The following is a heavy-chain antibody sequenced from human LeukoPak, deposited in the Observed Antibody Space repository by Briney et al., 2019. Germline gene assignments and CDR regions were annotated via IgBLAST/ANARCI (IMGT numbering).Heavy chain of an antibody. CDR3: AVRAYYYDSSGYR. Sequence: SETLSLTCAVYGGSFSGYYWSWIRQPPGKGLEWIGEINHSGSTNYNPSLKSRVTISVDTSKNQFSLKLSSVTAADTAVYYCAVRAYYYDSSGYRWGQGNLVTVSS. D-gene: IGHD3-22*01. V-gene: IGHV4-34*01. J-gene: IGHJ4*02. CDR1: GGSFSGYY. CDR2: INHSGST.